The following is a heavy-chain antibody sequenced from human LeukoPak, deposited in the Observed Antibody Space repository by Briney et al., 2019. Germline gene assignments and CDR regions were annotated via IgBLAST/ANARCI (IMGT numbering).Heavy chain of an antibody. D-gene: IGHD6-19*01. CDR2: IYPGDSDT. CDR1: GYSFTSYW. V-gene: IGHV5-51*01. J-gene: IGHJ4*02. Sequence: GESLKISCKGSGYSFTSYWIGWVRQMPGKSLEWMGIIYPGDSDTRYSPSFQGQVTFSADKSISTAYLQWSSLKASDTAMYYCTRQAAVAVTPDYWGQGTLVTVSS. CDR3: TRQAAVAVTPDY.